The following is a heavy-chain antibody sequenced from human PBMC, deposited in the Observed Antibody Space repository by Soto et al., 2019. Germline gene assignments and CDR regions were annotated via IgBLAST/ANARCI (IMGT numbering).Heavy chain of an antibody. J-gene: IGHJ2*01. CDR3: AKRSPISAAGPHWYFDL. CDR1: GFTFSTYA. D-gene: IGHD6-13*01. Sequence: GGSLRLSCAASGFTFSTYAVNWVRQAPGKGLEWVSAISGSGGTTYYADSVKGRFTISRDNSKRTLYLQMDSLRAEDTAVYYCAKRSPISAAGPHWYFDLWGRGTLVTVSS. V-gene: IGHV3-23*01. CDR2: ISGSGGTT.